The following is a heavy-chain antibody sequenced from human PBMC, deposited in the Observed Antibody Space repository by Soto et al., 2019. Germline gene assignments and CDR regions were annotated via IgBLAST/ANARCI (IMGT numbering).Heavy chain of an antibody. Sequence: EVQLVESGGGLVQPGGSLRLSCAASGFTFGSYPMHWVRQAPGKGLEYVSAISTNGDSTFYANSVKGRFTISRDNSKNTPYLQMGSLRAEDMGVYYCVREGMSRPRWVFDYWGQGTLVTASS. CDR2: ISTNGDST. V-gene: IGHV3-64*01. CDR3: VREGMSRPRWVFDY. J-gene: IGHJ4*02. D-gene: IGHD6-13*01. CDR1: GFTFGSYP.